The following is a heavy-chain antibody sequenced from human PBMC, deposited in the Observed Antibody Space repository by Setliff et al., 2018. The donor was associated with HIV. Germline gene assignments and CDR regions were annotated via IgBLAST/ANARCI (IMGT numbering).Heavy chain of an antibody. J-gene: IGHJ3*02. D-gene: IGHD1-26*01. Sequence: ASVKVSCKTSGYTFGSHGISWVRQAPGQGLEWMGWISAYNGNTKYSQKFQGRVTITRDTSAGTAYLEPSSLRSEDTAVYYCARVGTYSGSYRDAFDIWGQGTMVTVSS. CDR3: ARVGTYSGSYRDAFDI. V-gene: IGHV1-18*01. CDR2: ISAYNGNT. CDR1: GYTFGSHG.